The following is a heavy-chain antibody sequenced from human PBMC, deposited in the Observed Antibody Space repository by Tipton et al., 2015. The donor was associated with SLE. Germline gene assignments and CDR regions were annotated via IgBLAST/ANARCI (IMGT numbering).Heavy chain of an antibody. V-gene: IGHV4-30-4*01. J-gene: IGHJ5*02. CDR3: ATEGGNWFDP. Sequence: TLSLTCTVSGGSIRSYDYKWTWIRQPPGKGLEWLGYIYDSGKTYYNPSLQSRLTISVDTSKNQFSLKLSSVTAADTAVYYCATEGGNWFDPWGQGILVTVSS. CDR2: IYDSGKT. CDR1: GGSIRSYDYK. D-gene: IGHD2-15*01.